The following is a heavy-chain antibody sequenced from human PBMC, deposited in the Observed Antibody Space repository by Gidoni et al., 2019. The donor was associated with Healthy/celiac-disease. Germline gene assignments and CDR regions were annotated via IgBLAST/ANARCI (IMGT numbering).Heavy chain of an antibody. Sequence: EVQLVEAGGGWVQPGGSLRLYCAATGFTFTSYAMSWFRQAPGKGLGCVSAISGVCGSTYYADSVKGRVTISRDNSKITLYLQINSLRAEDTAVYYCAGRRINIVVVPAAIGAFGYWGPGTLVTVSS. CDR1: GFTFTSYA. D-gene: IGHD2-2*02. J-gene: IGHJ4*02. CDR2: ISGVCGST. CDR3: AGRRINIVVVPAAIGAFGY. V-gene: IGHV3-23*04.